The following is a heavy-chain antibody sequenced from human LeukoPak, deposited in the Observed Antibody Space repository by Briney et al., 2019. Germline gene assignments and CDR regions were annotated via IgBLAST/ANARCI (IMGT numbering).Heavy chain of an antibody. CDR1: GDYITSSYY. CDR3: ARLNYVGSGSYPDS. Sequence: SETLSLTCTVSGDYITSSYYWGWIRQPPGEGLEWIGTICHGGSTYYNPSLKSRVTISVDASKNQFSLKLNSVTAADTAVFYCARLNYVGSGSYPDSWGQGTLVTVSS. CDR2: ICHGGST. J-gene: IGHJ4*02. D-gene: IGHD3-10*01. V-gene: IGHV4-39*01.